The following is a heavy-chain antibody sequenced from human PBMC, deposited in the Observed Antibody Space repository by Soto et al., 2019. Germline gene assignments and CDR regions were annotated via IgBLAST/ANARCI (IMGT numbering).Heavy chain of an antibody. CDR3: ARGGFRSASGFDS. CDR2: IWYDGSTK. V-gene: IGHV3-33*01. J-gene: IGHJ4*02. D-gene: IGHD3-3*01. CDR1: GFTFGSYA. Sequence: QVQLVESGGGVVQSGRSLRLSCAASGFTFGSYAIHWVRQAPGKGLDWVTIIWYDGSTKHYADSVRGRFTISRDNSKNTVYLQMNSLRAEDTAVYYCARGGFRSASGFDSWGQGTPVTVSS.